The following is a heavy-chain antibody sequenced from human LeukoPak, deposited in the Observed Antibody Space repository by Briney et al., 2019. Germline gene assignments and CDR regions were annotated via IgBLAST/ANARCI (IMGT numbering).Heavy chain of an antibody. CDR3: AKPQGNYSAFDI. V-gene: IGHV3-23*01. J-gene: IGHJ3*02. CDR1: GFTFSSYA. CDR2: ISGSGGST. Sequence: GGSPRLSCAASGFTFSSYAMSWVRQAPGKGLEWVSAISGSGGSTYYADSVKGRFTISRDNSKNTLYLQMNSLRAEDTAVYYCAKPQGNYSAFDIWGQGTMVTVSS. D-gene: IGHD1-7*01.